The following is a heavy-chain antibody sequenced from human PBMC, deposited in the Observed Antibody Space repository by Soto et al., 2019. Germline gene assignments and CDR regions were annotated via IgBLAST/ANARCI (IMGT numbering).Heavy chain of an antibody. CDR2: ISGSGGST. J-gene: IGHJ6*03. CDR3: AKGGGPYYYYYMDV. D-gene: IGHD3-16*01. CDR1: GFTLSTYG. V-gene: IGHV3-23*01. Sequence: EVQLLESGGGLVQPGGSLRLSCAASGFTLSTYGMSWVRQAPGKGLQWVSSISGSGGSTYYADSVKGRFTISRDKSKHALFLQMNSLRADDTAVYYCAKGGGPYYYYYMDVWGKGTTVTVSS.